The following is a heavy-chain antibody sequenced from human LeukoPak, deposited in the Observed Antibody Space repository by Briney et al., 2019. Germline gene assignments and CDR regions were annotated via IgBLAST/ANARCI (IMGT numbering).Heavy chain of an antibody. J-gene: IGHJ4*02. Sequence: PGGSLRLSCAASGFTFSSYGMSWFRQAPGKGLEWLSAISGSGGSTYYADSVQGRFTISRDNSKNTLYLQMSSLRAEDTAVYYCAYSPKSDYWGQGTLVTVSS. CDR2: ISGSGGST. CDR3: AYSPKSDY. D-gene: IGHD1-26*01. CDR1: GFTFSSYG. V-gene: IGHV3-23*01.